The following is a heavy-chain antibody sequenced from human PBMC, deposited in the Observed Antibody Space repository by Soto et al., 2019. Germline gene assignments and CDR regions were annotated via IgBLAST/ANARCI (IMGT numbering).Heavy chain of an antibody. CDR2: IGWKSGSI. Sequence: GGSLRLSCAASGFTFDDYAMHWVRQAPGKGLEWVSGIGWKSGSIAYADSVKGRFTISRDNAKNSLYLQMNSLRAEDTALYYCAKDRVSSIYYYMDVWGKGTTVTVSS. CDR3: AKDRVSSIYYYMDV. V-gene: IGHV3-9*01. D-gene: IGHD3-10*01. CDR1: GFTFDDYA. J-gene: IGHJ6*03.